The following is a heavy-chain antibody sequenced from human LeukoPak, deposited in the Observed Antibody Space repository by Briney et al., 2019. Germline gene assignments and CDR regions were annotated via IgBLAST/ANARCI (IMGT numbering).Heavy chain of an antibody. Sequence: GESLKISCQASGYIFSIYWIAWVRQMPGRGLECMGIIYPGDSDTRYSPSFQGQVTISADKSISTAYLQWSSLKASDTAMYYCARHYSSTWSHDLRDSAGLDYWGQGTLVTVSS. CDR3: ARHYSSTWSHDLRDSAGLDY. CDR1: GYIFSIYW. CDR2: IYPGDSDT. D-gene: IGHD6-13*01. V-gene: IGHV5-51*01. J-gene: IGHJ4*02.